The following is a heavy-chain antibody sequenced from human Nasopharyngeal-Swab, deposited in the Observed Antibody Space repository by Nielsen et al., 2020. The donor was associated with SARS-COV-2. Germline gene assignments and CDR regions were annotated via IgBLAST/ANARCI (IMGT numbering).Heavy chain of an antibody. CDR1: GGSISSSSYY. V-gene: IGHV4-61*02. CDR3: AREVGATGY. D-gene: IGHD1-26*01. CDR2: IYTSGST. Sequence: SETLSLTCTVSGGSISSSSYYWSWIRQPAGKGLEWIGRIYTSGSTNYNPSLKSRVTISVDTSKNQFSLKLSSVTAADTAVYYCAREVGATGYWGQGTLVTVSS. J-gene: IGHJ4*02.